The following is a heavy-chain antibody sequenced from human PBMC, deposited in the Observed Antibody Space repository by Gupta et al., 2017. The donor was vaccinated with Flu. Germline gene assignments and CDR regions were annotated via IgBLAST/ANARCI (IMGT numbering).Heavy chain of an antibody. CDR2: ISAYNGNT. V-gene: IGHV1-18*01. D-gene: IGHD6-19*01. CDR1: GYTFTSYG. CDR3: ARDPGRGWVAVAEGFDD. J-gene: IGHJ4*02. Sequence: QVQLVQSGAEVKKPGASVKVSCKAFGYTFTSYGISWVRQAPGQGLEWMGWISAYNGNTNYAQKLQGRVTMTTDTSTSTAYMELRSLRADDTAVYYCARDPGRGWVAVAEGFDDWGQGTLVTGYS.